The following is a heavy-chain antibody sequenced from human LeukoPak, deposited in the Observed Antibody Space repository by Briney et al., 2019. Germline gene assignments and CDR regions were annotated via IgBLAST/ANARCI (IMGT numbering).Heavy chain of an antibody. Sequence: SGPTLVKPTQTLTLTCTFSGFSLSTSGVGVGWIRQPPGKALEWLALIYWDDDKRYSPSLKSRLTITKDTSKNQVVLTMTNMDPVDTATYYCARDSSGWYVFDYWGQGTLVTVSS. CDR3: ARDSSGWYVFDY. D-gene: IGHD6-19*01. CDR1: GFSLSTSGVG. J-gene: IGHJ4*02. V-gene: IGHV2-5*02. CDR2: IYWDDDK.